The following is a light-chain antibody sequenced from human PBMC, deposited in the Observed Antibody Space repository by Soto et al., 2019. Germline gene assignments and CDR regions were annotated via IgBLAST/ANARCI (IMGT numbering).Light chain of an antibody. CDR3: QHCDDPVFI. V-gene: IGKV1-33*01. CDR1: QDISNY. J-gene: IGKJ3*01. CDR2: DAS. Sequence: DIQMTQSPSSLSASVGDRVTITCQASQDISNYLNWYQQKPGKAPKLLIYDASNLETGVPSRLSGSGSGTDFTFTISSLQTEDIATYYCQHCDDPVFIFGPGTKVYIK.